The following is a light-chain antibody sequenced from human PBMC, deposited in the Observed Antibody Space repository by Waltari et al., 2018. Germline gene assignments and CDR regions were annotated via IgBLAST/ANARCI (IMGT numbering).Light chain of an antibody. Sequence: EIVLTQSPGTLSLSPGERATLSCGASQSVRWFLAWYQQKPGQAPRLLIYHASSRATGIPDRFSGSGSGTDLSLTISRLEPEDFAVYYCQQYVTLPATFGQGTKLEIK. CDR2: HAS. CDR1: QSVRWF. J-gene: IGKJ1*01. V-gene: IGKV3-20*01. CDR3: QQYVTLPAT.